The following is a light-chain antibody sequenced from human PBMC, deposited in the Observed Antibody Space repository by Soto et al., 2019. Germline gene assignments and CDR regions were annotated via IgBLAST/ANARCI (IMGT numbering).Light chain of an antibody. Sequence: EIVLTHSPGTLSLSPVEISTLSCRASQSFSSSYLAWYQQKPGQAPRLLIYDASSRPTDIPARFSGSGSGTDFTLTISSLEPEDFALYYCQQRSNWPITFGQGTRLEIK. J-gene: IGKJ5*01. CDR1: QSFSSSY. CDR3: QQRSNWPIT. CDR2: DAS. V-gene: IGKV3D-20*02.